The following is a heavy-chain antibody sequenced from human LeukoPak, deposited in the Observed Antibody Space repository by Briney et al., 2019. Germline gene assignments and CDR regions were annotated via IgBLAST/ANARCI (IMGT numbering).Heavy chain of an antibody. CDR1: GGSISGYY. V-gene: IGHV4-4*07. D-gene: IGHD2-2*01. CDR3: ARSGKVPAAYYYYMDV. Sequence: PSETLSLTCTVSGGSISGYYWSWIRQPAGKGLEWIGRIYTSGSTNYNPSLKSRVTMSVDTSKNQFSLKLSSVTAADTAVYYCARSGKVPAAYYYYMDVWGKGTTVTVSS. CDR2: IYTSGST. J-gene: IGHJ6*03.